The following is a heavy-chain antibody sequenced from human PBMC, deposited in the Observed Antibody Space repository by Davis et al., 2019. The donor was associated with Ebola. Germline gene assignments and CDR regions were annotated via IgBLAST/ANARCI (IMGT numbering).Heavy chain of an antibody. CDR3: AREYSSSAYFDY. CDR1: GFIFSDYY. V-gene: IGHV3-11*04. Sequence: GESLKISCAASGFIFSDYYMSWIRHAPGKGLEWVSYISNSGSATHYSDSVKGRFTISRDNAKNSLFLQMNSLRTEDTAVYYCAREYSSSAYFDYWGQGTLVTVSS. J-gene: IGHJ4*02. D-gene: IGHD6-6*01. CDR2: ISNSGSAT.